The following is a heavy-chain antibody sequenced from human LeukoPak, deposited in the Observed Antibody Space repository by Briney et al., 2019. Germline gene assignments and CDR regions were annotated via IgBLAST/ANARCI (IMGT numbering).Heavy chain of an antibody. V-gene: IGHV4-34*01. CDR3: ARVDSSSAGSDY. Sequence: SETLSLTCAVYGGPFSGYYWSWIRQPPGKGLEWIGEINHSGSTNYNPSLKSRVTISVDTSKNQFSLKLSSVTAADTAVYYCARVDSSSAGSDYWGQGTLVTASS. CDR1: GGPFSGYY. CDR2: INHSGST. D-gene: IGHD6-6*01. J-gene: IGHJ4*02.